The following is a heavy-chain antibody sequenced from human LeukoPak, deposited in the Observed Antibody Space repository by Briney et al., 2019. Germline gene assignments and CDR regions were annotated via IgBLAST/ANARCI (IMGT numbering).Heavy chain of an antibody. Sequence: PGASLRLSCAASGFTFSSDSMNSVRQPPRKGLEWDSSISSSSSYIYYADSMKGRFTISRDNAKNSLYLQMKSLRAEDTAVYYCAREGGHYGSGSSDYWGQGTLVTVSS. D-gene: IGHD3-10*01. CDR1: GFTFSSDS. J-gene: IGHJ4*02. CDR3: AREGGHYGSGSSDY. CDR2: ISSSSSYI. V-gene: IGHV3-21*01.